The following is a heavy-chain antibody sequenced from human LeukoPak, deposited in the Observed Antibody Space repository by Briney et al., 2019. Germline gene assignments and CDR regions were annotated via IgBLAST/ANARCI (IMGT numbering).Heavy chain of an antibody. V-gene: IGHV4-59*06. CDR1: GGSISSYY. J-gene: IGHJ6*02. D-gene: IGHD6-6*01. Sequence: SETLSLTCTVSGGSISSYYWSWIRQPPGKGLEWIGYIYYSGSTYYNPSLKSRVTISVDTSKNQFSLKLSSVTAADTAVYYCASDSGGSSHYYYYYGMDVWGQGTTVTVSS. CDR2: IYYSGST. CDR3: ASDSGGSSHYYYYYGMDV.